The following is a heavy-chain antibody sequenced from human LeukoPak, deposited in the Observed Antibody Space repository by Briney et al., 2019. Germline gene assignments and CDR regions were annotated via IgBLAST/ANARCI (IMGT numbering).Heavy chain of an antibody. J-gene: IGHJ4*02. Sequence: SVKVSCKASGGTFSSYAISWVRQAPGQGLEWMGGVVPIFGTANYAQKFQGRVTITTDESTSTAYMELSSLRSEDTAVYYCARGGYYDSIVYNFDYWGQGTLVTVSS. CDR2: VVPIFGTA. CDR1: GGTFSSYA. CDR3: ARGGYYDSIVYNFDY. D-gene: IGHD3-22*01. V-gene: IGHV1-69*05.